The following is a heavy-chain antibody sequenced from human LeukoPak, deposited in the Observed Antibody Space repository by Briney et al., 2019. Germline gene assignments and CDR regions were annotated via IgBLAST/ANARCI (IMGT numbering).Heavy chain of an antibody. CDR2: IYYSGST. CDR1: GGSISSYY. Sequence: SETLSLTCTVSGGSISSYYWSWIRQPPGEGLEWIGYIYYSGSTNYNPSLKSRVTISVDTSKNQFSLKLSSVTAADTAVYYCARQFAILTGDNWFDPWGQGTLVTVSS. V-gene: IGHV4-59*08. D-gene: IGHD3-9*01. J-gene: IGHJ5*02. CDR3: ARQFAILTGDNWFDP.